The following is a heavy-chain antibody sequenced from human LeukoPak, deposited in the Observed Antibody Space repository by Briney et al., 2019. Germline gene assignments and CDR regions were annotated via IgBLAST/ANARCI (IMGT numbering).Heavy chain of an antibody. Sequence: ASVKVSCKASGYTFTSYGISWVRQDPGQGLERMGWISAYNGNTNYAQKLQGRVTMTTDTSTSTAYMELRSLRSDDTAVYYCARGSTKITINWFDPWGQGTLVTVSS. CDR2: ISAYNGNT. J-gene: IGHJ5*02. D-gene: IGHD5-24*01. CDR1: GYTFTSYG. V-gene: IGHV1-18*01. CDR3: ARGSTKITINWFDP.